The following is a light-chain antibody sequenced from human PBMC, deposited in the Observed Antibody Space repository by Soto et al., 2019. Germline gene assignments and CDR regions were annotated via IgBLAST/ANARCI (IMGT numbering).Light chain of an antibody. CDR3: QQSRNYPWT. V-gene: IGKV1-5*03. Sequence: DIQMTQSPSTLSTSLGDRVTITCRASQSIDFYLAWYQQKPGKAPKLLIYEASNLESGFPSRFSGSGYGTEFTLTISSLQPDDFATYYCQQSRNYPWTFGQGTKVDIK. CDR1: QSIDFY. J-gene: IGKJ1*01. CDR2: EAS.